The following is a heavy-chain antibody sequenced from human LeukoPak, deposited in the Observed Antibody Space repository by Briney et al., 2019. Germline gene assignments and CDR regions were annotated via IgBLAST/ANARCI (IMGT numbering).Heavy chain of an antibody. CDR3: ATFDILTGYDY. J-gene: IGHJ4*02. Sequence: PGGSLRLSCVASGFIFSNYWMTWVRQAPGRGLEWVASIKQDGSEGYYVDSVKGRFTISRDSARNSLYLQMNSLRAEDMALYYCATFDILTGYDYWGQGTLVTVSS. CDR1: GFIFSNYW. V-gene: IGHV3-7*03. CDR2: IKQDGSEG. D-gene: IGHD3-9*01.